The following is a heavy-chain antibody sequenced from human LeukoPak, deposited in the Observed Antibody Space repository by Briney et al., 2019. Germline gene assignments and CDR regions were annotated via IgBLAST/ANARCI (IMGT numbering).Heavy chain of an antibody. CDR1: GDSVSSNSVA. CDR2: TYYRSKWYN. D-gene: IGHD6-19*01. V-gene: IGHV6-1*01. J-gene: IGHJ4*02. Sequence: SQTLSLTCAVSGDSVSSNSVAWNWIRQSPSRVLEWLARTYYRSKWYNDYAVSVRDRITINPDTSKNQFSLQLNSVTPEDTAIYYCTRDLGIAVAADWGQGTLVIVSS. CDR3: TRDLGIAVAAD.